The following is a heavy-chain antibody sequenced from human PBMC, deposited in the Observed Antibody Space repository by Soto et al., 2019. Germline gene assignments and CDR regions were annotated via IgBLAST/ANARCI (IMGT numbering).Heavy chain of an antibody. D-gene: IGHD6-6*01. CDR2: ISAHNGNT. V-gene: IGHV1-18*01. CDR3: ARRRDGDY. Sequence: QVHLVQCGAEVKKPGASVKVSCKGSGYGFTTYGITWVRQAPGQGLEWMAWISAHNGNTNYAQKLQGRVTVTRDTSTSTAYMELRCLISNDTAVYYCARRRDGDYWGQGALVTVSS. J-gene: IGHJ4*02. CDR1: GYGFTTYG.